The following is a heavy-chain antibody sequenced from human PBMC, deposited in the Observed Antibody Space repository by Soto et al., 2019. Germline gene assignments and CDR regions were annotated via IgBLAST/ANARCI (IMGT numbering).Heavy chain of an antibody. CDR3: ATVGIVAVVAARDDAFDI. D-gene: IGHD2-15*01. CDR1: GYTLTELS. V-gene: IGHV1-24*01. J-gene: IGHJ3*02. Sequence: GASVKVSCKVSGYTLTELSMHWVRQAPGKGLEWMGGFDPEDGETIYAQKFQGRVTMTEDTSTDTAYMELSSLRSEDTAVYYCATVGIVAVVAARDDAFDIWGQGTMVTVSS. CDR2: FDPEDGET.